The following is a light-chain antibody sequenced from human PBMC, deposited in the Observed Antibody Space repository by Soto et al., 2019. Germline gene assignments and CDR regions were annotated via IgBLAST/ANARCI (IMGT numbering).Light chain of an antibody. Sequence: DIQMTQFPSTLSASVGDRVTITCRARQTTNTWLAWYQQKPGTAPKLLIYDASSLEGGVPSRFSASGSGTEFTLTISSLQPDALATYYCQQYISYPYTFGQGTKVEIK. V-gene: IGKV1-5*01. CDR2: DAS. CDR3: QQYISYPYT. CDR1: QTTNTW. J-gene: IGKJ2*01.